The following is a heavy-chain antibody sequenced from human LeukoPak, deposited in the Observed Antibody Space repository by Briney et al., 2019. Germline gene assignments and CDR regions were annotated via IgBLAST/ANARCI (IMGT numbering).Heavy chain of an antibody. CDR3: ARGEYYYDSSGYSQPFDY. CDR1: GYTFTSYG. CDR2: MNPNSGNT. D-gene: IGHD3-22*01. V-gene: IGHV1-8*02. J-gene: IGHJ4*02. Sequence: GASVKVSCKASGYTFTSYGISWVRQATGQGLEWMGWMNPNSGNTGYAQKFQGRVTMTRNTSISTAYMELSSLRSEDTAVYYCARGEYYYDSSGYSQPFDYWGQGTLDTVSS.